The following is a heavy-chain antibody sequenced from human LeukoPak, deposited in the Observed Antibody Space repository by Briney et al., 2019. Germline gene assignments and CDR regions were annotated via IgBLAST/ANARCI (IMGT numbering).Heavy chain of an antibody. V-gene: IGHV3-23*01. J-gene: IGHJ4*02. Sequence: GESLRLSCAGSGFTFDDYGMSWVRQAPGKGLEWVSGISGGSGTTYYAFYADSVKGRVTVSRDNSKNTLYLQMNSLRAEDTAVYYCAKFYDILTGYFDYWGQGTLVTVSS. CDR3: AKFYDILTGYFDY. D-gene: IGHD3-9*01. CDR2: ISGGSGTT. CDR1: GFTFDDYG.